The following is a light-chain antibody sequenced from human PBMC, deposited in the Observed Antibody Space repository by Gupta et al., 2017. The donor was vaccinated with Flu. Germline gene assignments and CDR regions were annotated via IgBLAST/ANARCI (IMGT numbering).Light chain of an antibody. CDR3: QQYNNWPLT. Sequence: EIVMTQSPATLSVSPGERATLSCRASQSVRSDLAWYQQKPGQAPRLLIYGASTRAAGIPGRFSGSGSGTEFTLTISTLQSEEFAVYYCQQYNNWPLTFGGGSKVEIK. CDR2: GAS. J-gene: IGKJ4*01. V-gene: IGKV3-15*01. CDR1: QSVRSD.